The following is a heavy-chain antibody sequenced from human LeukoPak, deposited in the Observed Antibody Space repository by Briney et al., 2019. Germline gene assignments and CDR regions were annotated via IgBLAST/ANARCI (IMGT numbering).Heavy chain of an antibody. V-gene: IGHV3-23*01. CDR2: ISGSGGST. J-gene: IGHJ6*02. D-gene: IGHD3-10*01. Sequence: GGSLRLSCAASGFTFSSYAMSWVRQAPGKGLEWVSAISGSGGSTYYADSVKGRFTISRDNSKNTLYLQMNSLRAEDTAVYYCAKDQGPGFRGVIQYYYYGMDVWGQGTTVTVSS. CDR1: GFTFSSYA. CDR3: AKDQGPGFRGVIQYYYYGMDV.